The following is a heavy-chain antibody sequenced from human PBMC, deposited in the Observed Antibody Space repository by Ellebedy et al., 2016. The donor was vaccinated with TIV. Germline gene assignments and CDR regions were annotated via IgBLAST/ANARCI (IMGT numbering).Heavy chain of an antibody. V-gene: IGHV3-7*01. J-gene: IGHJ4*02. CDR1: GFTFSSYW. Sequence: GGSLRLXXAASGFTFSSYWMSWVRQAPGKGLEWVANIKQDGSEKYYVDSVKGRFTISRDNAKNSLYLQMNSLRAEDTAVYYCARDLVGGTLFDYWGQGTLVTVSS. CDR3: ARDLVGGTLFDY. CDR2: IKQDGSEK. D-gene: IGHD1-7*01.